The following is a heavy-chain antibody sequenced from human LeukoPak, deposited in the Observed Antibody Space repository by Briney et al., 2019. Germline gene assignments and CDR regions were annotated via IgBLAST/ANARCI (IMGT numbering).Heavy chain of an antibody. V-gene: IGHV4-31*03. D-gene: IGHD3-16*01. CDR3: ASSRAGGSDAFDI. CDR2: IYYSGST. CDR1: GGSISSGGYY. Sequence: SQTLSLTCTVSGGSISSGGYYWSWIRQHPGKGLEWIGYIYYSGSTYYNPSLKSRVTISVDTSKNQFSLKLSSVTAADTAVYYCASSRAGGSDAFDIWGQGTMVTVSS. J-gene: IGHJ3*02.